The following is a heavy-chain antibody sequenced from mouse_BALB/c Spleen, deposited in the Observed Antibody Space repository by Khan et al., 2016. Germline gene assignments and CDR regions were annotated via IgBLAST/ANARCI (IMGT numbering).Heavy chain of an antibody. J-gene: IGHJ4*01. CDR2: ISYSGHT. V-gene: IGHV3-8*02. Sequence: EVQLQESGPSLVKPSQTLSLTCSVTGDSITSGYWNWLRHFPGNKLEYMGYISYSGHTYYNPSLKSRISITLDTSTNQYSLQLNSVTTEDTATDSGGRYEGSSYGRGMEEGGQGKEVTV. CDR3: GRYEGSSYGRGMEE. D-gene: IGHD1-1*01. CDR1: GDSITSGY.